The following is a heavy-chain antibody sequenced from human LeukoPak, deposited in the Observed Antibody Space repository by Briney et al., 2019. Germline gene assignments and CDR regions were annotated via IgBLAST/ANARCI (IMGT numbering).Heavy chain of an antibody. CDR1: GFTFSSYE. J-gene: IGHJ4*02. CDR3: AKDRAQQLVLDF. D-gene: IGHD6-13*01. Sequence: GGSLRLSCAASGFTFSSYEMTWVRQAPGKGLEWVSAIIGSGSSTYYADSVKGRFTISRDNSKNALFLQMNSLRAEDTAVYYCAKDRAQQLVLDFWGQGTLVTVSS. V-gene: IGHV3-23*01. CDR2: IIGSGSST.